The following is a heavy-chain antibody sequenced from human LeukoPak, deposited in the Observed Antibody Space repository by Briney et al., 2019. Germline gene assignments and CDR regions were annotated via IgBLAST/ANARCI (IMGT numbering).Heavy chain of an antibody. CDR1: GGSISSSSYY. J-gene: IGHJ4*02. D-gene: IGHD3-10*01. CDR3: ARVDYGSGSYYN. Sequence: SETPSLTCTVSGGSISSSSYYWGWIRQPPGKGLEWIGSIYYSGSTYYNPSLKSRVTISVDTSKNQFSLKLSSVTAADTAVYYCARVDYGSGSYYNWGQGTLVTVSS. CDR2: IYYSGST. V-gene: IGHV4-39*07.